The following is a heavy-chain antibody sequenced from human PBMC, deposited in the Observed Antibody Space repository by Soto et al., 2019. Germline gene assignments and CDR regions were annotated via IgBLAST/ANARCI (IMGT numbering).Heavy chain of an antibody. Sequence: EVQLVESGGGLVQPGGSLRLSCAASGFFFNTYSMNWVRQAPGKGLEWVSYITGGSGSKYYADSVKGRFTISRDNAKNSLYLQMNSLRDEDTAVYYCARNRFAGWNPFDYWGQGTLVTVTS. CDR1: GFFFNTYS. CDR3: ARNRFAGWNPFDY. V-gene: IGHV3-48*02. CDR2: ITGGSGSK. D-gene: IGHD1-1*01. J-gene: IGHJ4*02.